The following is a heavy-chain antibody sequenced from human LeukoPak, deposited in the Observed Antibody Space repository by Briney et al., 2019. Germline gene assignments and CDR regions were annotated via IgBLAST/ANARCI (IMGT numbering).Heavy chain of an antibody. V-gene: IGHV3-23*01. CDR1: GFTFTNCA. D-gene: IGHD1-26*01. J-gene: IGHJ5*01. CDR3: AKDQSRVGASDPFDS. CDR2: ISGSGSTT. Sequence: GGSLRLSCVASGFTFTNCAMTWVRQAPGKGLEWVSSISGSGSTTYYADSAKGRFTISRDNSKNAVYLQMNSLSVEDTAVYYCAKDQSRVGASDPFDSWGQGTLVTVSS.